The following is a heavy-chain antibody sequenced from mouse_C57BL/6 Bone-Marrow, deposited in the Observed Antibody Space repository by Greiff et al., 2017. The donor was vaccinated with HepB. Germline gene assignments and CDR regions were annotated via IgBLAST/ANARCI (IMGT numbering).Heavy chain of an antibody. Sequence: EVQVVESGGGLVKPGGSLKLSCAASGFTFSDYGMHWVRQAPEQGLEWVAYISSGSSTIYYADTVKGRFTISRDNAKNTLFLQLTSLRSEDTAMYYCARGALNYGVYWGQGTTLTVSA. V-gene: IGHV5-17*01. CDR1: GFTFSDYG. J-gene: IGHJ2*01. CDR3: ARGALNYGVY. CDR2: ISSGSSTI.